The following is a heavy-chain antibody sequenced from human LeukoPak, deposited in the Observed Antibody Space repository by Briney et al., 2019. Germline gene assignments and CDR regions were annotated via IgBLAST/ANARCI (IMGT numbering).Heavy chain of an antibody. D-gene: IGHD5-24*01. Sequence: GGSLRLSCAASRFTFSSYAMSWVRQAPGKGLEWVSAISGSGGSTYYADSVKGRFTISRDNSKNALYLQMNSLRAEDTAVYYCAKGPGRDGYNSYFDYWGQGTLVTVSS. V-gene: IGHV3-23*01. CDR1: RFTFSSYA. J-gene: IGHJ4*02. CDR3: AKGPGRDGYNSYFDY. CDR2: ISGSGGST.